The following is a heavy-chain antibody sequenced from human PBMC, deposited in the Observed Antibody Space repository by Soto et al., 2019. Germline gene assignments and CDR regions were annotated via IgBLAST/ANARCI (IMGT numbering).Heavy chain of an antibody. D-gene: IGHD3-16*01. CDR1: GFTFDDYA. CDR2: VSWDSGRI. J-gene: IGHJ6*02. V-gene: IGHV3-9*01. Sequence: EMQLVESGGGLVQPGRSLRLSCAASGFTFDDYAMYWVRQGPGKGLGWVSGVSWDSGRIGYADSVKGRFTISRDNAKNSLSLQMNSLRPEDTDLYYCAKARLWGGDGYNSYYYNAMDVWGQGTTVTVSS. CDR3: AKARLWGGDGYNSYYYNAMDV.